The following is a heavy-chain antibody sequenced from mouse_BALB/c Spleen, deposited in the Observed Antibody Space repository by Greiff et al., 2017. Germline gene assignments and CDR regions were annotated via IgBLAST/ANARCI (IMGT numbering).Heavy chain of an antibody. V-gene: IGHV3-2*02. Sequence: EVQLQQSGPGLVKPSQSLSLTCTVTGYSITSDYAWNWIRQFPGNKLEWMGYISYSGSTSYNPSLKSRISITRDTSKNQFFLQLNSVTTEDTATYYCARDLWLRGAMDYWGQGTSVTVSS. CDR2: ISYSGST. J-gene: IGHJ4*01. D-gene: IGHD2-2*01. CDR3: ARDLWLRGAMDY. CDR1: GYSITSDYA.